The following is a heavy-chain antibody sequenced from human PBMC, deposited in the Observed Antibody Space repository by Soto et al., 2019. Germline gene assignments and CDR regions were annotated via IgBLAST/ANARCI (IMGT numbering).Heavy chain of an antibody. D-gene: IGHD1-26*01. CDR2: MNPNSGNT. V-gene: IGHV1-8*01. Sequence: QVQLVLSGAEVKKPGASVKVSCKTSGYTFTSYDINWVRQATGQGLEWMGGMNPNSGNTAYAQKFQCRVTMTRNTSISTAYMELSSLRSEDTAMYYCARERSSGAFDIWGQGTMVTVSS. CDR3: ARERSSGAFDI. J-gene: IGHJ3*02. CDR1: GYTFTSYD.